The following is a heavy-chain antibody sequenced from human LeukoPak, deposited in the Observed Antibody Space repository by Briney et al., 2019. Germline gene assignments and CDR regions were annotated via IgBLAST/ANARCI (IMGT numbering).Heavy chain of an antibody. V-gene: IGHV4-4*09. CDR1: GGSISSYY. CDR3: ARRELEQGSGYYSHNWFDP. Sequence: SGTLSLTCTVSGGSISSYYWSWIRQPPGKGLEWIGYIYTSGSTNYNPSLKSRVTISVDTSKNQFSLKLSSVTAADTAVYYCARRELEQGSGYYSHNWFDPWAREPWSPSPQ. CDR2: IYTSGST. D-gene: IGHD3-22*01. J-gene: IGHJ5*02.